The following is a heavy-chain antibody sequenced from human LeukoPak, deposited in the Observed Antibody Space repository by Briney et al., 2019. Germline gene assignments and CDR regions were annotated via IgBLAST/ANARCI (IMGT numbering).Heavy chain of an antibody. Sequence: ASVKVSCKTSGYNFITYDINWVRQAPGQGLEWMGRTNPNSGNTDYERKFQGRLTVTRNTSISTVSMELSSLTSEDTAVYYCVRGGGYNWSHLWFDPWGQGTLVTVSS. D-gene: IGHD1-20*01. V-gene: IGHV1-8*03. CDR2: TNPNSGNT. CDR1: GYNFITYD. CDR3: VRGGGYNWSHLWFDP. J-gene: IGHJ5*02.